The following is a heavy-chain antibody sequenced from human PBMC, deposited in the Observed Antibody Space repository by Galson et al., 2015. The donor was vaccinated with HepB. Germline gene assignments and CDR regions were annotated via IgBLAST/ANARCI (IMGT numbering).Heavy chain of an antibody. D-gene: IGHD1-1*01. CDR3: AKDFRETGTTFPHYHYYGGLDV. J-gene: IGHJ6*02. V-gene: IGHV3-23*01. CDR2: INAGDIP. Sequence: SLRLSCAASGFTFSNYAMNWVRQAPGKGLEWVSVINAGDIPYYADSVKGRFTISRDNSKKTVYLQMNSLRAEDTALYYCAKDFRETGTTFPHYHYYGGLDVWGQGTAVTVSS. CDR1: GFTFSNYA.